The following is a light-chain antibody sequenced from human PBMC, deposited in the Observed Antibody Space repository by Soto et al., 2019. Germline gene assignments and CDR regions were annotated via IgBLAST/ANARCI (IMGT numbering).Light chain of an antibody. CDR2: ETS. V-gene: IGKV1-5*03. CDR3: QQYRTNTLFT. Sequence: DIQMTQSPSTLSASVGDTVIITCRARQNIKNWLAWYQQKPGKDPMLQIYETSSLESGVPSRFSGSGSGTDATLSISSLQPDDVAIYYCQQYRTNTLFTSGPVNNVYIK. J-gene: IGKJ3*01. CDR1: QNIKNW.